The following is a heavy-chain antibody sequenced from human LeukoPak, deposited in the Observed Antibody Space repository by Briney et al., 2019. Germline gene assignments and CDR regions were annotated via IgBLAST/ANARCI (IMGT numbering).Heavy chain of an antibody. V-gene: IGHV1-2*02. J-gene: IGHJ5*02. Sequence: GASVKVSCKASGYTFTGYYIHWVRQAPGQGLEWMGWINPNSGGTNYAQKFQGRVTMTRDTSISTAYMELSRLRSDDTAVYYCARDRDCSSTSCYSWLDPWGQGTLVTVSS. CDR1: GYTFTGYY. CDR2: INPNSGGT. CDR3: ARDRDCSSTSCYSWLDP. D-gene: IGHD2-2*02.